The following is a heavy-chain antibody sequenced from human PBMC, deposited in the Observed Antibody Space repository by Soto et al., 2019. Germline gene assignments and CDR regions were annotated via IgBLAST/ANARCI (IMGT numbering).Heavy chain of an antibody. J-gene: IGHJ4*02. Sequence: SETLALTCTVSGGSISSGGYYWSWISRHPGKGLEWIGYIYYSGSTYYNPSLKSRVTISVDTSKNQFSLKLSSVTAADTAVYYCARGPEEMATNYWGQGTLVTVSS. V-gene: IGHV4-31*03. CDR3: ARGPEEMATNY. D-gene: IGHD5-12*01. CDR2: IYYSGST. CDR1: GGSISSGGYY.